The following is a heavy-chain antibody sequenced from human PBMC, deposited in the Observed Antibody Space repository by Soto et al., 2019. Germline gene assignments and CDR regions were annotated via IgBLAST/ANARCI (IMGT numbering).Heavy chain of an antibody. Sequence: ASVKVSCKASGYTFTSYGISWVRQAPGQGLEWMGWISAYNGNTNYAQKLQGRVTMTTETSTSTAYMELRSLRSDDTAVYYCASPSYYDSSGYSLQGFAYWGQGTPVTISS. V-gene: IGHV1-18*04. CDR2: ISAYNGNT. D-gene: IGHD3-22*01. CDR1: GYTFTSYG. CDR3: ASPSYYDSSGYSLQGFAY. J-gene: IGHJ4*02.